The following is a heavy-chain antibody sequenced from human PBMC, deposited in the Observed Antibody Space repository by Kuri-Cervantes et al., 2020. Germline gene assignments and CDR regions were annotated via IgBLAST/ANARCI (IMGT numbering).Heavy chain of an antibody. CDR1: GYTFTGYY. J-gene: IGHJ2*01. CDR3: VILGSQPKTDWYFDL. Sequence: ASVKVSCKASGYTFTGYYMHWVRQAPGQGLEWMGWINPNSGGTNYAQKFQGRVTMTRNTSISTAYMELSSLRSEDTAVYYCVILGSQPKTDWYFDLWGRGTLVTVSS. CDR2: INPNSGGT. D-gene: IGHD1-26*01. V-gene: IGHV1-2*02.